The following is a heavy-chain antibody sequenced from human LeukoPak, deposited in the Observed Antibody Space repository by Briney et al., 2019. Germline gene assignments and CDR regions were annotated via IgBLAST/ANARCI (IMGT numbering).Heavy chain of an antibody. V-gene: IGHV3-23*01. J-gene: IGHJ4*02. CDR3: ARRFVGYYGDYAFDY. Sequence: PGGSLRLSCAASGFTFSSYAMNWVRQAPGKGLEWVSAISGSGGSTYYADSMKGRFTISRDNSKNTLYLQVNSLRGEDTAIYYCARRFVGYYGDYAFDYWGQGTLVTVSS. D-gene: IGHD4-17*01. CDR1: GFTFSSYA. CDR2: ISGSGGST.